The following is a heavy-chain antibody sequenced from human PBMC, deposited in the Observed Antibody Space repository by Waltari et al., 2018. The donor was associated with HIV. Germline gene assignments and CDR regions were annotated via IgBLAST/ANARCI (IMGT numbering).Heavy chain of an antibody. CDR3: AKDARFLDLDYYYGMDV. J-gene: IGHJ6*02. Sequence: QVQLVESGGGVVQPGRSLRLHCAGSGFTFSSHGMHWVRQAPGKGLEWVAVISYDGSNKYYADSVKGRFTISRDNSKNTLYLQMNSLRAEDTAVYYCAKDARFLDLDYYYGMDVWGQGTTVTVSS. CDR1: GFTFSSHG. V-gene: IGHV3-30*18. D-gene: IGHD3-3*01. CDR2: ISYDGSNK.